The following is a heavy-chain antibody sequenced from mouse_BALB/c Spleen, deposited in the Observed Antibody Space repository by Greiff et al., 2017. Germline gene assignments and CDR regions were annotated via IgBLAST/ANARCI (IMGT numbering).Heavy chain of an antibody. J-gene: IGHJ3*01. CDR2: IYPGNSDN. Sequence: VQLQQSGTVLARPGASVKMSCKASGYTFTSYWMHWVKQRPGQGLEWIGAIYPGNSDNSYNQKFKGKAKLTAVTSTSTAYMELSSLTNEDSAVYYCTREELYYDYWFAYWGQGTLVTVSA. CDR1: GYTFTSYW. CDR3: TREELYYDYWFAY. V-gene: IGHV1-5*01. D-gene: IGHD2-4*01.